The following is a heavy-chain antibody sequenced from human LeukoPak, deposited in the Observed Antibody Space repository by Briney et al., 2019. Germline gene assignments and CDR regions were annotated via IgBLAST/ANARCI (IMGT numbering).Heavy chain of an antibody. CDR2: INHSGST. D-gene: IGHD3-3*01. CDR1: GGSFSGYY. J-gene: IGHJ4*02. V-gene: IGHV4-34*01. CDR3: AREITSAYYDFWSGYAYFDY. Sequence: SETLSLTCAVYGGSFSGYYWSWIRQPPGKGLEWIGEINHSGSTNYNPSLKSRVTISVDTSKNQFSLKLSSVTAADTAVYYCAREITSAYYDFWSGYAYFDYWGQGTLDTASS.